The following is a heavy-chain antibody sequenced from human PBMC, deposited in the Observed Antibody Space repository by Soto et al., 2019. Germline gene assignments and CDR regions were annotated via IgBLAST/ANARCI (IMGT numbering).Heavy chain of an antibody. D-gene: IGHD3-22*01. CDR1: GYSISSGYY. J-gene: IGHJ5*02. V-gene: IGHV4-38-2*01. CDR2: IYHGVST. CDR3: ARVGHWVPYYYDSRPYPFENWFDP. Sequence: PSETLSLTCAGSGYSISSGYYWGWLRQPPGKGLEWIGSIYHGVSTYYNPSLNSRVTLSIDMTNNHVSLILNSVTAADTAVYYCARVGHWVPYYYDSRPYPFENWFDPLGQRTLVTFCS.